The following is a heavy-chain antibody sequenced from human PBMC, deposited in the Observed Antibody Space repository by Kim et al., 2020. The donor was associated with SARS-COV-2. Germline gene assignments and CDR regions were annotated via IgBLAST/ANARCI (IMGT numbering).Heavy chain of an antibody. Sequence: SETLSLTCAVYGGSFSGYLWSWIRQPPGKGLEWIGEITHSGNTNYNPSLKSRVTTSVDTSKNQFFLSLSSVTAADTAIYYCARGNTILGGMDVWDQGTTVTVPS. D-gene: IGHD2-21*01. V-gene: IGHV4-34*01. J-gene: IGHJ6*02. CDR2: ITHSGNT. CDR3: ARGNTILGGMDV. CDR1: GGSFSGYL.